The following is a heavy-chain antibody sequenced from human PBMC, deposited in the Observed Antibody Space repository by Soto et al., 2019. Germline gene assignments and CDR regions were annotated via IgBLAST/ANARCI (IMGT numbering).Heavy chain of an antibody. CDR3: ARGFHGGHADWFDP. Sequence: ASVKVSCKASGYTFTSYAMHWVRQAPGQRLEWMGWINAGNGNTKYSQKFQGRVTITRDTSASTAYMELSSLRSEDTAVYYCARGFHGGHADWFDPWGQGTLVTVSS. D-gene: IGHD2-15*01. V-gene: IGHV1-3*01. CDR2: INAGNGNT. J-gene: IGHJ5*02. CDR1: GYTFTSYA.